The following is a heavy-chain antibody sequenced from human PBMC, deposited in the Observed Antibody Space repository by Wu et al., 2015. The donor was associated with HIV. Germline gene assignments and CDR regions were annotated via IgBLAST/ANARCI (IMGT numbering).Heavy chain of an antibody. CDR3: ARDLWSGLLPLNWFRPR. J-gene: IGHJ5*02. V-gene: IGHV1-18*01. Sequence: QVQLVQSGAEVKKPGASVKVSCKASGYTFTSYGISWVRQAPGQGLEWMGWISAYNGNTNYAQKLQGRVTMTTDTSTSTAYMELRSLRSDDTAVYYCARDLWSGLLPLNWFRPRGAREPWSTVSS. CDR1: GYTFTSYG. D-gene: IGHD2-15*01. CDR2: ISAYNGNT.